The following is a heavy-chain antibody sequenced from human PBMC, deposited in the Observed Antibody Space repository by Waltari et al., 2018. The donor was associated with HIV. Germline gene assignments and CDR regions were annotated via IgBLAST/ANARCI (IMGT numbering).Heavy chain of an antibody. Sequence: QVQLVESGGGVVQPGRSLRLSCAASGFTFSSYAMHWVRQAPGKGREWVAVISYDGSNKYYADSVKGRFTISRDNSKNTLYLQMNSLRAEDTAVYYCARDRTYYYDSSGYRAFDYWGQGTLVTVSS. CDR3: ARDRTYYYDSSGYRAFDY. CDR2: ISYDGSNK. D-gene: IGHD3-22*01. V-gene: IGHV3-30*01. J-gene: IGHJ4*02. CDR1: GFTFSSYA.